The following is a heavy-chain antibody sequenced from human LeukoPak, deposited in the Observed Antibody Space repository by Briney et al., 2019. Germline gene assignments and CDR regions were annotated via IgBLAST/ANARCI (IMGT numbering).Heavy chain of an antibody. Sequence: PSETLSLTCAVSGGSISSGGYFWSWIRQPPGKGLEWIGYIYHSGSTYYNPSLKSRVTISVDRSKNQFSLKLSSVTAADTAVYYCARVFSEYYYGSGSLYFDYWGQGTLGTVSS. J-gene: IGHJ4*02. CDR2: IYHSGST. V-gene: IGHV4-30-2*01. CDR3: ARVFSEYYYGSGSLYFDY. D-gene: IGHD3-10*01. CDR1: GGSISSGGYF.